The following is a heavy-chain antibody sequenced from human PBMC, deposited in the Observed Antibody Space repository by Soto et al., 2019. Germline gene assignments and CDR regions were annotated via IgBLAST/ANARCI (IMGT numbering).Heavy chain of an antibody. J-gene: IGHJ5*02. V-gene: IGHV1-69*12. Sequence: QVQLVQSGAEVKQPGSSVKVSCKASGGTFSSYAISWVRQAPGQGLEWMGGIIPIFGTANYAQKFQGRVTLTADESTGTAYMELSSLRSEDTAVYYCPRECDYDILTGSLGWFDPWGQGTLVTVSS. D-gene: IGHD3-9*01. CDR2: IIPIFGTA. CDR1: GGTFSSYA. CDR3: PRECDYDILTGSLGWFDP.